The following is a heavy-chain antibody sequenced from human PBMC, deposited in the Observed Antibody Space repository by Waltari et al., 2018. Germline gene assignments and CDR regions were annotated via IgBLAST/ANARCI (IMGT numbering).Heavy chain of an antibody. D-gene: IGHD4-17*01. Sequence: QVQLQESGPGLVRPSETLSLTCTVSCSSVPRYYWSWVRPSAVPGPEWIGRIHSDGSTHYSPSLKSRVTISLDTSKNEFSLRLSSVTAADTAVYYCARAPRPLTTVTTYKDLDYYHYMDVWGNGTTVTVSS. CDR1: CSSVPRYY. J-gene: IGHJ6*03. CDR2: IHSDGST. V-gene: IGHV4-4*07. CDR3: ARAPRPLTTVTTYKDLDYYHYMDV.